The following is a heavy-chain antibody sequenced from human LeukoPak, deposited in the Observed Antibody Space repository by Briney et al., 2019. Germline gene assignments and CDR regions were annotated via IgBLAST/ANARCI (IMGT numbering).Heavy chain of an antibody. Sequence: SVKVSCKASGGTFSSYAISWVRQAPGQGLEWMGGIIPIFGTANYAQKFQGRVTITADESTSTAYMELSSLRSEDTAVYYCARGYCSSTSCWTYYFDYWGQGTLVTVSS. CDR1: GGTFSSYA. J-gene: IGHJ4*02. V-gene: IGHV1-69*13. CDR2: IIPIFGTA. D-gene: IGHD2-2*01. CDR3: ARGYCSSTSCWTYYFDY.